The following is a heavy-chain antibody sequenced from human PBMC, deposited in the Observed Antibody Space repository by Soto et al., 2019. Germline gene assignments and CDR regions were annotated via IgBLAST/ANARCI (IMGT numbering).Heavy chain of an antibody. V-gene: IGHV2-5*02. Sequence: QITLKESGPTLVKPTQTLTLTCSFSGFSLSTSPVGVGWIRQPPGKALEWLALIYWDDDMRYSPSLKSRLTITKDTSKNQVVLTMTNMDPVDTATDYCAHRHGYGDLRLRGQGTLVTVSS. CDR1: GFSLSTSPVG. J-gene: IGHJ1*01. D-gene: IGHD4-17*01. CDR3: AHRHGYGDLRL. CDR2: IYWDDDM.